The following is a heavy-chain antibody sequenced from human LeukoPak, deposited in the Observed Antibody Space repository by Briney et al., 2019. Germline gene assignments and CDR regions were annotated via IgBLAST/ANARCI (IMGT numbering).Heavy chain of an antibody. CDR2: INAGNGNT. J-gene: IGHJ4*02. CDR3: ARDGFYDSSLNFFDY. Sequence: ASVKVSCKASGYTFTSYAMHWVRQAPGQRLEWMGWINAGNGNTKYSQKLQGRVTITRDTSASTAYMELSSLRSEDTAVYYCARDGFYDSSLNFFDYWGQGTLVTVSS. V-gene: IGHV1-3*01. CDR1: GYTFTSYA. D-gene: IGHD3-22*01.